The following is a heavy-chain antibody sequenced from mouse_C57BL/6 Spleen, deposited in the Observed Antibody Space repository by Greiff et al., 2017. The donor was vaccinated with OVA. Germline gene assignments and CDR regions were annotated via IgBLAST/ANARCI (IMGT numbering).Heavy chain of an antibody. D-gene: IGHD2-4*01. J-gene: IGHJ4*01. V-gene: IGHV1-18*01. CDR2: INPNNGGT. CDR3: ARDYDGLYYAMDY. CDR1: GYTFTDYN. Sequence: EVKLMESGPELVKPGASVKIPCKASGYTFTDYNMDWVKQSHGKSLEWIGDINPNNGGTIYNQKFKGKATLTVDKSSSTAYMELRSLTSEDTAVYYCARDYDGLYYAMDYWGQGTSVTVSS.